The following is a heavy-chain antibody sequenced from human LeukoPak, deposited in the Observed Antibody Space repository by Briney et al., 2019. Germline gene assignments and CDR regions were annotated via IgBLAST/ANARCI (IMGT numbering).Heavy chain of an antibody. V-gene: IGHV3-53*01. Sequence: QPGGSLRLSCAASGFTVSSNYISWVRQAPGKGLEWVSVIYSGGSTYYADSVKGRFTISRDNSKNTLYLQMTSLRAEDTAVYYCARDSSGWYLDAFDMWGQGTMVTLSS. CDR3: ARDSSGWYLDAFDM. J-gene: IGHJ3*02. D-gene: IGHD6-19*01. CDR1: GFTVSSNY. CDR2: IYSGGST.